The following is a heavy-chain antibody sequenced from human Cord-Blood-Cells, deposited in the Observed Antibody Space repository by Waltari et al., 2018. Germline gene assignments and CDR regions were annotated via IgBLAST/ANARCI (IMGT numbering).Heavy chain of an antibody. CDR1: GHPFTGYY. D-gene: IGHD6-13*01. V-gene: IGHV1-2*02. Sequence: QVQLVQSGAEVTKPGASVKVSCRASGHPFTGYYTHLLHQAPGQGIEWMGWINPNSGGTNYAQKFQGRVTMTRDTSISTAYMELSRLRSDDTAVYYCARVEGSSWYYSYWGQGTLVTVSS. J-gene: IGHJ4*02. CDR2: INPNSGGT. CDR3: ARVEGSSWYYSY.